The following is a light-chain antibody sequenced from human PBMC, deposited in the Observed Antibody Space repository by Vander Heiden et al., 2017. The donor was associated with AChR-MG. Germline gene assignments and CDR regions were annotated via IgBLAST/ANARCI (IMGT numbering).Light chain of an antibody. CDR1: QSVSSSY. Sequence: EVVLTQSPGTLSLSPGEIATLSCRASQSVSSSYLAWYQQKPGQAPRLLIYGASSRATGIPDRFSGSGSGTDFTLTISRLDPEDFAVYYCQQYGSSPNTFGQGTKLEIK. CDR3: QQYGSSPNT. CDR2: GAS. V-gene: IGKV3-20*01. J-gene: IGKJ2*01.